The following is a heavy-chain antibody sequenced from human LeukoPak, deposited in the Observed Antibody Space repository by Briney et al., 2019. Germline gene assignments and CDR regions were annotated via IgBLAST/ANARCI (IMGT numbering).Heavy chain of an antibody. D-gene: IGHD6-19*01. Sequence: PGGSLRLSCAASGFTFSSYGMSWVRQAPGKGLEWVSATSGSGGSTYYADSVKGRFTISRDNSKNTLYLQMNSLRAEDTAVYYCAKEYDLIAVAYLFDPWGQGTLVTVSS. CDR1: GFTFSSYG. V-gene: IGHV3-23*01. J-gene: IGHJ5*02. CDR2: TSGSGGST. CDR3: AKEYDLIAVAYLFDP.